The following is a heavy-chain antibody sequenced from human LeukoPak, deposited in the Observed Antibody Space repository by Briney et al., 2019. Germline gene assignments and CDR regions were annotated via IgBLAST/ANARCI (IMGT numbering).Heavy chain of an antibody. CDR3: ARWRGYSSGWSGPFDD. Sequence: ASVKVSCKASGYSFTGYYMHWVRQAPGQGLEWMGWIDPKSGGTNSAQRFQGRVTMTRDTSITTGYMELSSLTPDDTAIYYCARWRGYSSGWSGPFDDWGQGALVTVSS. CDR2: IDPKSGGT. J-gene: IGHJ4*02. D-gene: IGHD6-19*01. CDR1: GYSFTGYY. V-gene: IGHV1-2*02.